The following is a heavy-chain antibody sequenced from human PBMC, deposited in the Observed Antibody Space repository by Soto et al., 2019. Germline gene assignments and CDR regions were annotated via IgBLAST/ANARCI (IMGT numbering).Heavy chain of an antibody. CDR3: AKVVEQWLVRQGMDV. CDR2: ISHDGSKE. Sequence: QVQLVESGGGVVQAGRSLRLSCATSGFTFSSYDIHWVRQAPGKGLEWVAAISHDGSKEYYADSVKGRFTISRDNSKNTLYLQMNSLRDEDTAVYYCAKVVEQWLVRQGMDVWGQGTTVTVSS. CDR1: GFTFSSYD. J-gene: IGHJ6*02. D-gene: IGHD6-19*01. V-gene: IGHV3-30-3*01.